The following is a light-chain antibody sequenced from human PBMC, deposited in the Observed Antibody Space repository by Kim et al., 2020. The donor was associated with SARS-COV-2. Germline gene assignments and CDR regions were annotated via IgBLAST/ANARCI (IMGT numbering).Light chain of an antibody. CDR1: NIESKS. CDR3: QVWDSSSVHRV. Sequence: APGKTASITCAGDNIESKSVHWYQQKPGQAPVLVISYHSDRPSGIPERLSGSNSDNTATLTISEVEAGDEADYYCQVWDSSSVHRVFGGGTKLTVL. CDR2: YHS. J-gene: IGLJ2*01. V-gene: IGLV3-21*04.